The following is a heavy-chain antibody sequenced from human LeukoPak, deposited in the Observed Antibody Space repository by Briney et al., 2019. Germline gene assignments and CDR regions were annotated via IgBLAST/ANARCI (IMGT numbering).Heavy chain of an antibody. V-gene: IGHV4-38-2*01. CDR2: IYHSGSA. J-gene: IGHJ4*02. D-gene: IGHD2-2*01. Sequence: SETLSLTCAVPGYSISSGYYWGWIRQPPGKGLEWIGSIYHSGSAYYNPSFKSRVTISVDTSKNQFSLRLTSVTASDMAVYYCASSSPAHDYWGQGTLVTVSS. CDR1: GYSISSGYY. CDR3: ASSSPAHDY.